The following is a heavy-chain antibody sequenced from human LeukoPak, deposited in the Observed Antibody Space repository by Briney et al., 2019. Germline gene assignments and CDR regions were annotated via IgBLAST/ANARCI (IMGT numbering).Heavy chain of an antibody. D-gene: IGHD1-1*01. CDR1: GFTVSSNY. CDR3: ASEGNDLGAFEM. Sequence: GSLRLSCAASGFTVSSNYMSWVRQAPGKGPEWVANINQDGRHTYYVDSVRGRFTISRDNAKDSLYLQMNSLGAEDTAVYYCASEGNDLGAFEMWGQGTMVTVSS. V-gene: IGHV3-7*01. CDR2: INQDGRHT. J-gene: IGHJ3*02.